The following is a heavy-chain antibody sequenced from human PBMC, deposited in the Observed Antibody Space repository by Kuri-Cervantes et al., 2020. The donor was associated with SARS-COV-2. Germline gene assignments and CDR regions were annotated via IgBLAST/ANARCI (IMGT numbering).Heavy chain of an antibody. CDR3: ARVPRFCTNGVCYAFDI. CDR1: GGPLSSSSYY. J-gene: IGHJ3*02. V-gene: IGHV4-39*07. Sequence: ESLKISCTVPGGPLSSSSYYWGWIRQPPGKGLEWIGSIYYSGSTYYNPSLKSRVTISVDTSKNQFSLKLSSVTAADTAVYYCARVPRFCTNGVCYAFDIWGQGTMVTVSS. CDR2: IYYSGST. D-gene: IGHD2-8*01.